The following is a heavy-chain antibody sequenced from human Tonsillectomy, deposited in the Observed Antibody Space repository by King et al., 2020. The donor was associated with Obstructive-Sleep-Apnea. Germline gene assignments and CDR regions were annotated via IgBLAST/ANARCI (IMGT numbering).Heavy chain of an antibody. J-gene: IGHJ4*02. CDR1: GGSINDFF. V-gene: IGHV4-59*01. D-gene: IGHD3-10*01. Sequence: QLQESGPGLVKPSETLSLTCTVSGGSINDFFWSWIRQPPGRGLEWIGYIYHSGSTIYNPSLKNRVTISLDTSKNQFSLKLSSVTAADTAVYFCSYGTETYYFDYWGQGTLVTVSS. CDR2: IYHSGST. CDR3: SYGTETYYFDY.